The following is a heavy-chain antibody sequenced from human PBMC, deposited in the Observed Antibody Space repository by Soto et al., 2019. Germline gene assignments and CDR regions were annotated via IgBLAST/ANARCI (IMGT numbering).Heavy chain of an antibody. V-gene: IGHV1-69*01. CDR1: GGTFNTYA. CDR3: AKEAGDH. J-gene: IGHJ4*02. CDR2: IIPILGIK. Sequence: QMQLVQSGAEVKERGSSVKISCKTSGGTFNTYALTWVRQAPGQGLEWIGGIIPILGIKNVAQRFQGRVTIIADESLTTAYMEMTSLRSDDTAVYYCAKEAGDHWGQGTLVTVSS. D-gene: IGHD3-10*01.